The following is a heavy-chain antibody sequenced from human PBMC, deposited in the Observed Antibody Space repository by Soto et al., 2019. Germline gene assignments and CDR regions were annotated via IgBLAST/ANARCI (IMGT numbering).Heavy chain of an antibody. D-gene: IGHD5-12*01. Sequence: GGSLRLSCAPSGFTFRSYAMRWVRQAPGKGLEWVSVISGTGGTTYYADSVKGRFTFSRDNSKSTLHLQMNSLRTEDTAIYYCAKYPEYSAYDGSYFDYWGQGTLVTVSS. CDR3: AKYPEYSAYDGSYFDY. J-gene: IGHJ4*02. CDR1: GFTFRSYA. V-gene: IGHV3-23*01. CDR2: ISGTGGTT.